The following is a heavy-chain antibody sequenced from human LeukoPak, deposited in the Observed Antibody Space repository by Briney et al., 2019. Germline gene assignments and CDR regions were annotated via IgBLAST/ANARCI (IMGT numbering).Heavy chain of an antibody. CDR2: ISGSGGST. J-gene: IGHJ4*02. D-gene: IGHD6-13*01. Sequence: PGGSLRLSCAASGFTFSSYAMSWVRQAPGKGLEWVSAISGSGGSTYYADSVKGRFTISRDNSKNTLYLQMNSLRAEDTAVYYCARVDSSSWYLGYWGQGTLVTVSS. V-gene: IGHV3-23*01. CDR1: GFTFSSYA. CDR3: ARVDSSSWYLGY.